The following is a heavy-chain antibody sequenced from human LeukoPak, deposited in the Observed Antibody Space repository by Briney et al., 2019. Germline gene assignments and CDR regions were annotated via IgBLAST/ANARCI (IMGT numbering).Heavy chain of an antibody. CDR3: ARSYYYDSSGYYPHFDY. Sequence: SETLSLTCAVYGGSFSGYYWSRIRQPPGKGLEWIGEINHSGSTNYNPSLKSRVTISVDTSKNQFSLKLSSVTAADTAVYYCARSYYYDSSGYYPHFDYWGQGTLVTVSS. J-gene: IGHJ4*02. CDR2: INHSGST. D-gene: IGHD3-22*01. V-gene: IGHV4-34*01. CDR1: GGSFSGYY.